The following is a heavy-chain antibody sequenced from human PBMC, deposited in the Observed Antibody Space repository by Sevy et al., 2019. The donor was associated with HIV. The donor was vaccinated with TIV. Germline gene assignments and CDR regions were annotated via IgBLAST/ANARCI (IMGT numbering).Heavy chain of an antibody. Sequence: SETLSLTCTVSGGSISSSSYYWGWIRQPPGKGLEGIGSIFYSGSTYYNPSLKSRVTISVNTSKNQFSLKLNSVTAADTAVYYCARHAHITMIVTWGQGTLVTVSS. V-gene: IGHV4-39*01. D-gene: IGHD3-22*01. CDR2: IFYSGST. CDR3: ARHAHITMIVT. CDR1: GGSISSSSYY. J-gene: IGHJ5*02.